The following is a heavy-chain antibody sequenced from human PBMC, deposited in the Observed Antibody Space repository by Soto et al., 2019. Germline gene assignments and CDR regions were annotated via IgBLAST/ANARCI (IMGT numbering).Heavy chain of an antibody. J-gene: IGHJ4*02. CDR3: ASQTELGILDY. Sequence: EVQLLESGGALVQPGGSLRLSFAASGFTFSSYAMTWVRQAPGKGLEWVSAISGSGGSTYYADSVKGRFTISRDNSKNTLYLQMNSLRAEDTAVYYCASQTELGILDYWGQGTLVTVSS. V-gene: IGHV3-23*01. CDR2: ISGSGGST. D-gene: IGHD7-27*01. CDR1: GFTFSSYA.